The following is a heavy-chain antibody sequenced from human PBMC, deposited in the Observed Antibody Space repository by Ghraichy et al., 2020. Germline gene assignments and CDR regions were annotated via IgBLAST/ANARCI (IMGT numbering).Heavy chain of an antibody. V-gene: IGHV4-30-4*01. CDR1: GGSISSGYYY. Sequence: SQTLSLTCTVSGGSISSGYYYWTWIRQPPGKGLEWIVYIYYSGSTYYNPPLKSRVSISEDTSKNQFSLKLSSVTAADTAVYYCARGKAVAGTLYDYWGQGTLVTVSS. CDR2: IYYSGST. D-gene: IGHD6-19*01. CDR3: ARGKAVAGTLYDY. J-gene: IGHJ4*02.